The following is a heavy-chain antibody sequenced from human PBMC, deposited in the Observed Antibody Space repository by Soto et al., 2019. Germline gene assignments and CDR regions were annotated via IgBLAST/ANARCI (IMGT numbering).Heavy chain of an antibody. Sequence: QVQLVQSGAEVKKPGSSVKVSCKASGGTFSSYTISWVRQAPGQGLEWMGRIIPILGIANYAQKFQGRVTITADKSTSTAYMELSSLRSEDTAVYYCARAPEDCSSASCYYTYFDYWGQGTLVTVSS. CDR2: IIPILGIA. CDR1: GGTFSSYT. D-gene: IGHD2-2*01. V-gene: IGHV1-69*02. J-gene: IGHJ4*02. CDR3: ARAPEDCSSASCYYTYFDY.